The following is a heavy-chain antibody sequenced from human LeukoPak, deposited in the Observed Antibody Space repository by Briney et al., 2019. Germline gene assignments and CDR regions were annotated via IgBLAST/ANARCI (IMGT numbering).Heavy chain of an antibody. Sequence: SETLSLPCAVYGGSFSGYYWSWLRDPPGRGREWIGQINHSGSTNYNPSLNSRVTISVDRSKNQYSVKLSSVTAADTAVYYCARDIGSTWYAVWYDPWGQGTLVTVSS. CDR1: GGSFSGYY. V-gene: IGHV4-34*01. CDR3: ARDIGSTWYAVWYDP. D-gene: IGHD6-13*01. CDR2: INHSGST. J-gene: IGHJ5*02.